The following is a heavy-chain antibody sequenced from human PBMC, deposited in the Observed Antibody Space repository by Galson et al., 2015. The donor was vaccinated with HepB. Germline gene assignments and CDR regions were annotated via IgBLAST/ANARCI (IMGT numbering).Heavy chain of an antibody. Sequence: SLRLSCAASGFTFSDYYMAWIRQAPGKGLEWLSYISSSSLYTNYADSVKGRFTISRVNAKNSLNLQMNSLRVDDTAVYYCARVADVDYGDHSFFDYWGQGALVTVSS. J-gene: IGHJ4*02. V-gene: IGHV3-11*06. CDR1: GFTFSDYY. CDR2: ISSSSLYT. CDR3: ARVADVDYGDHSFFDY. D-gene: IGHD4-23*01.